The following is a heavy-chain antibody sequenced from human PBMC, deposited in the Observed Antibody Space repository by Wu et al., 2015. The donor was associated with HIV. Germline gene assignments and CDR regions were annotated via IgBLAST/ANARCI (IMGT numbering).Heavy chain of an antibody. CDR2: MNPNSGNT. CDR3: ARTTYYDFLYYMDV. V-gene: IGHV1-8*03. J-gene: IGHJ6*03. D-gene: IGHD3-3*01. CDR1: GYTFTSYD. Sequence: VQRGGSXGREVKKPWGLSERSPCKASGYTFTSYDINWVRQATGQGLEWMGWMNPNSGNTGYAQKFQGRVTVTRNTSISTAYMELSSLRSEDTAVYYCARTTYYDFLYYMDVWGKGTTVTVSS.